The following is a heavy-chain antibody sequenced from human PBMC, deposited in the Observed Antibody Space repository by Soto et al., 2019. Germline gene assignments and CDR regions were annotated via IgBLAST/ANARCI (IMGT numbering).Heavy chain of an antibody. Sequence: EVQLLESGGGLVQPGGSLRLSCAASGFTFSSYAMSWVRQAPGKGLEWVSAISGSGGSTYYADSVKGRFTISRDNSKNTLYLQMNSLRAEDTAVYYCANEDTGSIAVAGWENWFDPWGQGTLVTVSS. CDR2: ISGSGGST. CDR3: ANEDTGSIAVAGWENWFDP. J-gene: IGHJ5*02. CDR1: GFTFSSYA. D-gene: IGHD6-19*01. V-gene: IGHV3-23*01.